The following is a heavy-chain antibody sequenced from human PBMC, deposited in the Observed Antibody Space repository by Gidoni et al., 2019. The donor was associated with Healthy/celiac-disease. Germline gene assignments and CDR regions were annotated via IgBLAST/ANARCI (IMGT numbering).Heavy chain of an antibody. CDR1: GGSISSSNW. Sequence: QVQLQESGPGLVKPSGTLSLTCAVSGGSISSSNWWSWVRQPPGKGLEWIGKIYHSGSTNYNPSLKSRVTTSVDKSKNQFSLKLSSVTAADTAVYYCARRGPRLRLPKDYYYYGMDVWGQGTTVTVSS. CDR3: ARRGPRLRLPKDYYYYGMDV. V-gene: IGHV4-4*02. J-gene: IGHJ6*02. CDR2: IYHSGST.